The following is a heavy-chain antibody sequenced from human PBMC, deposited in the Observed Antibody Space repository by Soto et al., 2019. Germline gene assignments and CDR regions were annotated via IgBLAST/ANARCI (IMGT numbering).Heavy chain of an antibody. J-gene: IGHJ6*02. CDR2: IKQDGSEK. CDR1: GLTLSSYW. CDR3: ARDADASGWYHYGMDV. V-gene: IGHV3-7*01. Sequence: GSLRLSCAASGLTLSSYWMNWVRQAPGKGLEWVANIKQDGSEKYYVDSVKGRFFISRDNAKNSLYLQINSLRAEDTAVYYCARDADASGWYHYGMDVWRQGTMVTVSS. D-gene: IGHD6-19*01.